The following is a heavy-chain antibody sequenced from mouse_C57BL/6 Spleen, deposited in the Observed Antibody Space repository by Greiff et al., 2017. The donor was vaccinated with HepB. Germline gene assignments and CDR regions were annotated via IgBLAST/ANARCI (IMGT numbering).Heavy chain of an antibody. V-gene: IGHV1-64*01. CDR1: GYTFTSYW. Sequence: QVQLQQPGAELVKPGASVKLSCKASGYTFTSYWMHWVKQRPGQGLEWIGMIHPNSGSTNYNEKFKSKATLTVDKSSSTAYMQLSSLTSEDSAVYYCAREGVGRAWFAYWGQGTLVTVSA. D-gene: IGHD4-1*01. CDR3: AREGVGRAWFAY. CDR2: IHPNSGST. J-gene: IGHJ3*01.